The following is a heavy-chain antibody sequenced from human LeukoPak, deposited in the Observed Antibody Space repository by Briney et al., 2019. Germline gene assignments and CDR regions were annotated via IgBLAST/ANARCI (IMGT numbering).Heavy chain of an antibody. Sequence: ASVKVSCKASGYTFTSYYMHWVRQAPGQGLEWMGGIIPIFGTANYAQKFQGRVTITADESTSTAYMELSSLRSEDTAVYYCARAPVAMVFHLPDYWGQGTLVTVSS. J-gene: IGHJ4*02. CDR2: IIPIFGTA. V-gene: IGHV1-69*13. CDR3: ARAPVAMVFHLPDY. CDR1: GYTFTSYY. D-gene: IGHD5-18*01.